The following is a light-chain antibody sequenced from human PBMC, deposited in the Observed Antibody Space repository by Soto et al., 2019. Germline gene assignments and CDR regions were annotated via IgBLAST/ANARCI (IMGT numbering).Light chain of an antibody. J-gene: IGLJ2*01. Sequence: QSVLTQPPSASGTPGQRVAISCSGGSSNIGTNPVNWYLHLPGTAPKLLIYSDNQRPSGVPDRFSGSKSGTSASLTISGLQSEAEADYLCSAWDDSIYGPVFGGGTKLTVL. V-gene: IGLV1-44*01. CDR1: SSNIGTNP. CDR2: SDN. CDR3: SAWDDSIYGPV.